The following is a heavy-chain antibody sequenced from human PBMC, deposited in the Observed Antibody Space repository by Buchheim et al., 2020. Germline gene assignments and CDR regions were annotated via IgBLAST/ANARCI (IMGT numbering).Heavy chain of an antibody. V-gene: IGHV1-2*06. J-gene: IGHJ4*02. CDR1: GYTFTGYY. D-gene: IGHD3-10*01. CDR3: ASSFGGSGSYYSYNY. CDR2: INPNSGAP. Sequence: QVQLVQSGAEVKKPGASVKVSCKASGYTFTGYYMHWVRQAPGQGLEWMGRINPNSGAPNYAQTFQGRVTMTRDTSISPAYLELSRLRSDDTAVYYCASSFGGSGSYYSYNYWGQGTL.